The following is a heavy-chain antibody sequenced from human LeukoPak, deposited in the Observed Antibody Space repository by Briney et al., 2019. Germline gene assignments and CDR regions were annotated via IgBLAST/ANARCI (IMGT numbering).Heavy chain of an antibody. D-gene: IGHD1-26*01. CDR3: ARDSNGGSYVAY. CDR2: ISYDGNTI. CDR1: EFTFSNYA. V-gene: IGHV3-30-3*01. Sequence: GGSLRLSCAASEFTFSNYALHWVRQAPGKGLQWVAVISYDGNTIHYADSVKGRFIISRDTSKNTLYLQMNSLRAEDTAVYFCARDSNGGSYVAYWGQGTLVTVSS. J-gene: IGHJ4*02.